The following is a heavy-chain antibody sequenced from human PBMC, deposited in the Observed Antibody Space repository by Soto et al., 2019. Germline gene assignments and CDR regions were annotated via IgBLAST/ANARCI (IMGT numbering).Heavy chain of an antibody. J-gene: IGHJ4*02. D-gene: IGHD6-19*01. CDR1: GFTFDDYA. V-gene: IGHV3-9*01. Sequence: EVQLVESGGGLVQPGRSLRLSCAASGFTFDDYAMHWVRQAPGKGLEWVSGISWNSGSIGYADSVKGRFTISRDNAKNSLYLQMNSLRAEDTALYYCAKFCDGWVAGTGDYWGQGTLVTVSS. CDR2: ISWNSGSI. CDR3: AKFCDGWVAGTGDY.